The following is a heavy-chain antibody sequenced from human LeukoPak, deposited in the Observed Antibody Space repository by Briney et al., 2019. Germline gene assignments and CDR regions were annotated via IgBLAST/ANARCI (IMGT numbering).Heavy chain of an antibody. CDR3: ARDYKADF. Sequence: PGGSLRLSCAASGFTFSTYAMTWVRQAPGKGLEWVSAIDIYSTKTSYADSVKGRFAISRDNSKNTLYLQMNSLRGEDTAIYYCARDYKADFWGQGTLVTVSS. CDR1: GFTFSTYA. J-gene: IGHJ4*02. V-gene: IGHV3-23*05. D-gene: IGHD3-10*01. CDR2: IDIYSTKT.